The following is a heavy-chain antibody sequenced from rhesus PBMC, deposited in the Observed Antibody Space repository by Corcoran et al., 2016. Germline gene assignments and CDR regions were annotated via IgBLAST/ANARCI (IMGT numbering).Heavy chain of an antibody. J-gene: IGHJ4*01. Sequence: EVQLVESGGGLVQPGGSLRLSCAASGFTLRNYWMTWVRPATRKGLEWVGYIKNKAHVGTAAYAESLKGRFTISRDDSKNTLYLQRNSLKTEDTAVYYCTRDLREVLGDYWGQGVLVTVSS. CDR3: TRDLREVLGDY. D-gene: IGHD1-44*02. CDR1: GFTLRNYW. V-gene: IGHV3-16*01. CDR2: IKNKAHVGTA.